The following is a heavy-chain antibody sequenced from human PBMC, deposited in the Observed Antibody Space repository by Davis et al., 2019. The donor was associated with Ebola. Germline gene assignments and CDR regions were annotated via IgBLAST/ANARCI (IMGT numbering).Heavy chain of an antibody. J-gene: IGHJ4*02. V-gene: IGHV3-30*03. CDR2: ISYDGSNK. Sequence: GESLKISCAASGFTFSSYGMHWVRQAPGKGLEWVAVISYDGSNKYYADSVKGRFTISRDNSKNTLYLQMNSLRAEDTAVYYCARELAVAYFDYWGQGTLVTVSS. CDR3: ARELAVAYFDY. D-gene: IGHD6-19*01. CDR1: GFTFSSYG.